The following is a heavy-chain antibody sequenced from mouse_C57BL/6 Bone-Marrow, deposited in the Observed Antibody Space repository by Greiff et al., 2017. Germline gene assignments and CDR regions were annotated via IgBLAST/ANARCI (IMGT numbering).Heavy chain of an antibody. V-gene: IGHV5-6*01. Sequence: EVQGVESGGGLVKPGGSLKLSCAASGFTFSSYAMSWVRQTPDKRLEWVATISSGGSYTYYPDSVKGRFTISRDNAKNTLYLQMSSLKSEDTAMYYCARPWVGAYWGQGTLVTVSA. CDR2: ISSGGSYT. D-gene: IGHD1-1*01. CDR1: GFTFSSYA. CDR3: ARPWVGAY. J-gene: IGHJ3*01.